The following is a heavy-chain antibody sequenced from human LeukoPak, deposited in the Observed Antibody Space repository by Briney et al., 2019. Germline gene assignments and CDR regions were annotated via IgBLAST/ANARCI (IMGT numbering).Heavy chain of an antibody. CDR1: GFTFSSYW. V-gene: IGHV3-74*01. CDR2: IKSDGST. J-gene: IGHJ1*01. Sequence: GGSLRLSCAASGFTFSSYWMHWVRQAPGKRLVWVSRIKSDGSTNYADSVKGRFTISRDNAKNTVSLQMNSLRAEDTGVYYCARAPSEIGGYYPEYFRHWGQGTLVTVSS. CDR3: ARAPSEIGGYYPEYFRH. D-gene: IGHD3-22*01.